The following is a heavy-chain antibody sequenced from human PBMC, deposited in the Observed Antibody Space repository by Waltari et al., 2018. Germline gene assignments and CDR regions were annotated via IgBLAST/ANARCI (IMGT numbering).Heavy chain of an antibody. V-gene: IGHV1-3*01. CDR2: SNAGNGNT. CDR3: ARVTEGYYYGSVSGWFDP. Sequence: QVQLVQSGAEVEKPGASVKVSCKAAGYTFTRYDMHWVRQAPGPRLEWMGWSNAGNGNTKYSQKCQGIVTITRDTSASTAYMELSSLRSEDTAVYYCARVTEGYYYGSVSGWFDPWGQGTLVTVSS. J-gene: IGHJ5*02. D-gene: IGHD3-10*01. CDR1: GYTFTRYD.